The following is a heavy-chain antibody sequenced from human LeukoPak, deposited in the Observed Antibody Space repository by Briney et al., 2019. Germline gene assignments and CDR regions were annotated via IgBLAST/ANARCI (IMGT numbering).Heavy chain of an antibody. CDR1: GFTFSSYA. V-gene: IGHV3-23*01. D-gene: IGHD3-10*01. Sequence: GGSLRLSCAASGFTFSSYAMSCVRQAPGKGLEWVSGISGSGGSTYYADSVKGRFTISRDNSKNTLYLQMNSLRAEATAVYYCASLPVWPTRVRGVIPDDWGQRALVTASS. CDR3: ASLPVWPTRVRGVIPDD. J-gene: IGHJ4*02. CDR2: ISGSGGST.